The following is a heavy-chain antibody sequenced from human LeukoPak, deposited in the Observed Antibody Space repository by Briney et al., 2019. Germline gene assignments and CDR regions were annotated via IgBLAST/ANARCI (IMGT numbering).Heavy chain of an antibody. CDR1: GGSFSGYY. D-gene: IGHD3-9*01. CDR2: INHSGST. J-gene: IGHJ4*02. V-gene: IGHV4-34*01. Sequence: PSETLSLTCAVYGGSFSGYYWSWIRQPPGKGLELIGEINHSGSTNYNPSLKSRVTISVDTSKNQFSLKLSSVTAADTAVYYCARGLRYYDILTGYYTYYFDYWGQGTLVTVSS. CDR3: ARGLRYYDILTGYYTYYFDY.